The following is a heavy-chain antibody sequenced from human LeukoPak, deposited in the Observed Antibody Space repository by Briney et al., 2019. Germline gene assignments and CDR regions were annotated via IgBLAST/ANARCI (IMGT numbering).Heavy chain of an antibody. CDR2: INPNSGGT. D-gene: IGHD6-19*01. J-gene: IGHJ6*02. V-gene: IGHV1-2*02. CDR1: GYTFTGYY. Sequence: ASVKVSCKASGYTFTGYYMHWVRQAPGQGLEWMGWINPNSGGTNYAQKFQGRVTMSRDTSISTAYMELSRLRSEDTAVYYCARGKSSVWPVGLCMDVWGQGTTVTVSS. CDR3: ARGKSSVWPVGLCMDV.